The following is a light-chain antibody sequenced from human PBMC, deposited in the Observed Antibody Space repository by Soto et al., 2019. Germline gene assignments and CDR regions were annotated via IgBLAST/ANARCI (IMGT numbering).Light chain of an antibody. Sequence: DIQMTQSPSSLSASAGDRVTITCRASQSIVSYLNRYQQKPGKAPNLLIYAASSLQSGVPSRFSGSGSGTDFTLTISRLQPEDFATYYCQQCYDTVWTFGQGTKVEIK. V-gene: IGKV1-39*01. J-gene: IGKJ1*01. CDR1: QSIVSY. CDR3: QQCYDTVWT. CDR2: AAS.